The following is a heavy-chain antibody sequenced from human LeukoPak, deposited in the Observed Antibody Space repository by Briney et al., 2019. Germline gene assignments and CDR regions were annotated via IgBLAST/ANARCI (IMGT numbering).Heavy chain of an antibody. V-gene: IGHV3-48*03. J-gene: IGHJ6*02. CDR1: GFTFSSYE. Sequence: GGSLRLSCAASGFTFSSYEMNWVRQAPGKGLEWISHISSSGSSISDADSVKGRFTISRDNAKNSLYLQMNNLRAEDTAVYYCARDYYYGMDVWGQGTTITVSS. CDR3: ARDYYYGMDV. CDR2: ISSSGSSI.